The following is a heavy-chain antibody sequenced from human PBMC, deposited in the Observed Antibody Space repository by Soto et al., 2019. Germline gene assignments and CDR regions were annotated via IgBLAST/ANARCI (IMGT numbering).Heavy chain of an antibody. D-gene: IGHD3-3*01. CDR1: GGPIITYY. Sequence: PLETLSLTCSVSGGPIITYYWNWIRQTPGRGLEWIGYIYYSGSTDYNPSLKSRVTISVDRSKNHFSLNLTSVTAADTAVYYCARGSWSGSYIYPLDVWGPGTTVTVSS. CDR2: IYYSGST. V-gene: IGHV4-59*01. J-gene: IGHJ6*02. CDR3: ARGSWSGSYIYPLDV.